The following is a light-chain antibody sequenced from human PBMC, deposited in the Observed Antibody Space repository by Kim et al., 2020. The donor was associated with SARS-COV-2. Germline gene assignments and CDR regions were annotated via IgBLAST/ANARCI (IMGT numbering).Light chain of an antibody. V-gene: IGKV3-20*01. CDR2: GAS. CDR3: QQYGGSPLT. J-gene: IGKJ3*01. Sequence: EIVLTQSPDTLSLSPGERATLSCRASQSVSSSYLAWYQQKPGQTPRLLIYGASNRATGIPDRFSGSGSGTDFSLTISRLEPEDVAVYYCQQYGGSPLTFGPGTKVGIK. CDR1: QSVSSSY.